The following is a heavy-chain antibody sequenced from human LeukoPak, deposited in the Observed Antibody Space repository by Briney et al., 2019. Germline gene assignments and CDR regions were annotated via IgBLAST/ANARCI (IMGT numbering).Heavy chain of an antibody. CDR1: GYTFTGYY. CDR2: INPSGGTT. J-gene: IGHJ3*02. Sequence: ASVKVSCKASGYTFTGYYMHWVRQAPGQGLEWMGIINPSGGTTNYAQKFRGRVTMTRDMSTSTVYMELSSLRSEDTAVYYCARLYSGSRYDAFDIWGQGTMVTVSS. V-gene: IGHV1-46*01. CDR3: ARLYSGSRYDAFDI. D-gene: IGHD1-26*01.